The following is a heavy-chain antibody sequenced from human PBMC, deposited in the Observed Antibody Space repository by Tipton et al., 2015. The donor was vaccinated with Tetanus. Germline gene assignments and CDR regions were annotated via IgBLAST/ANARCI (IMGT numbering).Heavy chain of an antibody. Sequence: LRLSCSVSGDSISSRFSYWAWIRQPPGKGLEWIGNPLYTGTKYYNPSLKSRVTISVDSSKNRFSLQLTSVTAADTAMYFCARLDISATPSHFDLWGQGAHVTVST. CDR2: PLYTGTK. CDR3: ARLDISATPSHFDL. J-gene: IGHJ5*02. V-gene: IGHV4-39*01. D-gene: IGHD2-15*01. CDR1: GDSISSRFSY.